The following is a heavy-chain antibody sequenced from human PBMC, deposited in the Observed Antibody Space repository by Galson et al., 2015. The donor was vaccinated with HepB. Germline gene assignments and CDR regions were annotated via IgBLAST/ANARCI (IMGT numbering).Heavy chain of an antibody. V-gene: IGHV3-11*05. CDR3: ARDVTMVRGVRDNYGMDV. CDR2: ISSSSSYT. CDR1: GFTFSAYY. Sequence: SLRLSCAASGFTFSAYYMSWIRQAPGKGLEWVSYISSSSSYTNYADSVKGRFTISRDNAKNSLYLQMNSLRAEDTAVYYCARDVTMVRGVRDNYGMDVWGQGTTVTVSS. J-gene: IGHJ6*02. D-gene: IGHD3-10*01.